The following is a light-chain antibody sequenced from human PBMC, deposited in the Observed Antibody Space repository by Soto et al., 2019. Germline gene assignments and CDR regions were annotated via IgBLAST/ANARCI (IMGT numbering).Light chain of an antibody. CDR1: QSVSTY. CDR3: HQRTNWPLT. Sequence: DTVLTQSPATLSLSPGDRATLSCRASQSVSTYLAWYQQKPGQAPRLLIYDASIRATGTPARFSGSGSGTDFTLTIRGLEPEDFAVYYCHQRTNWPLTFGGGTKVDIK. V-gene: IGKV3-11*01. J-gene: IGKJ4*01. CDR2: DAS.